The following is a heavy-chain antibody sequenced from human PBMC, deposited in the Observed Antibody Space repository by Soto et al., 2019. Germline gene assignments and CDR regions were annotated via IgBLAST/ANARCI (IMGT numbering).Heavy chain of an antibody. CDR2: MSSSGSTK. Sequence: SLRLSCAASGFTFSTYEMNWVRQAPGKGLEWVSYMSSSGSTKYYPDSVKGRFIISRDNAKNSLYLQMNSLRAEDTAVYYCARGPPYYDTGSTFDPWGQGTMVTVYS. J-gene: IGHJ5*02. V-gene: IGHV3-48*03. D-gene: IGHD3-9*01. CDR3: ARGPPYYDTGSTFDP. CDR1: GFTFSTYE.